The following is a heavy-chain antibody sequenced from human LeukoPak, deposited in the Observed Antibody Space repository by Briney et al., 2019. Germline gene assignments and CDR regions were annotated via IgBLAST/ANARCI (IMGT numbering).Heavy chain of an antibody. J-gene: IGHJ4*02. Sequence: GGSLRLSCAASGFTFSSQAMSWVRQAPGKGLDWVSSISGSGDSTYYADSAKGRFTISRDNSENTLYLHMNSLRAEDTAVYYCAKLIAVADTDDYWGQGTLVTVSS. V-gene: IGHV3-23*01. CDR3: AKLIAVADTDDY. CDR1: GFTFSSQA. D-gene: IGHD6-19*01. CDR2: ISGSGDST.